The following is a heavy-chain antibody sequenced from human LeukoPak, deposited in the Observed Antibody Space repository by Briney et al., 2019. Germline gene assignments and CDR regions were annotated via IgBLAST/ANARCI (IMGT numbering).Heavy chain of an antibody. Sequence: PSHSLSPTWTVAAASIIISYWSSIRHHAGKGLGWIGRIYTGGSIYYMPSLESRVTMSGDTSKNQVSLKRISVTAEDTAVYYCARDLRYCSSTSCFAGWFDPWGQGTLVTVSS. J-gene: IGHJ5*02. V-gene: IGHV4-4*07. CDR3: ARDLRYCSSTSCFAGWFDP. CDR1: AASIIISY. D-gene: IGHD2-2*01. CDR2: IYTGGSI.